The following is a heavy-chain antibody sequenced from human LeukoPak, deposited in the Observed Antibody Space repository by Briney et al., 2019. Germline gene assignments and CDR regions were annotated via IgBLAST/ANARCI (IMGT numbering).Heavy chain of an antibody. CDR2: IRHDGGEK. CDR1: GFRSSNYW. J-gene: IGHJ4*02. CDR3: ARIAYYDFWSGYSYYFDY. D-gene: IGHD3-3*01. Sequence: PGGSLRLSCAASGFRSSNYWMTWVRQPPGKGLEWVANIRHDGGEKYCVDSVKGRFTISRDNAKNSLYLQMNSLRAEDTAVYYCARIAYYDFWSGYSYYFDYWGQGTLVTVSS. V-gene: IGHV3-7*03.